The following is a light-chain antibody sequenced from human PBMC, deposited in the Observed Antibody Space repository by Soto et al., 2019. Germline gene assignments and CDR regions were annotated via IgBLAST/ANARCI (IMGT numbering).Light chain of an antibody. CDR2: EVS. Sequence: QSVLTQPPSASGSPGQSVTIPCTGTSSDVGRYNYVSWYQQHPGKAPKLVIYEVSKRPPGVPDRFSGSKSGNTASLTVSGLQAEDEGDYYCSSYAGSNNVVFGGGTKLTVL. V-gene: IGLV2-8*01. J-gene: IGLJ3*02. CDR1: SSDVGRYNY. CDR3: SSYAGSNNVV.